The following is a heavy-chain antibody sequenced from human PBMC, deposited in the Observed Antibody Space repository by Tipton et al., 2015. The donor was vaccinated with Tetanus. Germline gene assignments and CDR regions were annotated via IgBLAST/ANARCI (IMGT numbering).Heavy chain of an antibody. Sequence: SLRLSCAASGFTFSSYSMNWVRQAPGKGLEWVSSISSSSSYIYYADSVKGRFTISRDNAKNSLYLQMNSLRAEDTAVYYCARDRIAVAGIDYWGQGTLVTVSS. CDR2: ISSSSSYI. D-gene: IGHD6-19*01. V-gene: IGHV3-21*01. CDR3: ARDRIAVAGIDY. CDR1: GFTFSSYS. J-gene: IGHJ4*02.